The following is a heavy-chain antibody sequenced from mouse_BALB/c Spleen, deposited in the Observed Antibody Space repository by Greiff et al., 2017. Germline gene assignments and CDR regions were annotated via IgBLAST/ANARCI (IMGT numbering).Heavy chain of an antibody. CDR1: GFSLTSYG. V-gene: IGHV2-2*02. J-gene: IGHJ4*01. CDR2: IWSGGST. D-gene: IGHD1-2*01. Sequence: QVQLKESGPGLVQPSQSLSITCTVSGFSLTSYGVHWVRQSPGKGLEWLGVIWSGGSTDYNAAFISRLSISKDNSKSQVFFKMNSLQANDTAIYYCARNTHYYGYYAMDYWGQGTSVTVSS. CDR3: ARNTHYYGYYAMDY.